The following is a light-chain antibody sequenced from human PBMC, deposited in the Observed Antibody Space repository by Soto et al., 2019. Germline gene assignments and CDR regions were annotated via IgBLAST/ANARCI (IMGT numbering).Light chain of an antibody. V-gene: IGKV1-5*03. CDR3: QQYNSPWT. CDR1: QSISSW. Sequence: DIQMTQSPSTLSASVGDRVTITCRASQSISSWLAWYQQKPGKAPKLLIYKASSLESGVPSRFSGSGSGTEFPLTSSSLQPDDFATYYCQQYNSPWTFGQGTKVAIK. CDR2: KAS. J-gene: IGKJ1*01.